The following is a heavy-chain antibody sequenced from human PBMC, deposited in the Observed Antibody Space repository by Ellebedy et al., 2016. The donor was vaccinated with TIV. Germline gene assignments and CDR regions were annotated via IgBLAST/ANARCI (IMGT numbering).Heavy chain of an antibody. J-gene: IGHJ4*02. V-gene: IGHV3-74*01. CDR3: ARESVRYFDWDY. CDR2: INTDGSST. CDR1: GFTLSGYW. Sequence: GESLKISCVASGFTLSGYWMHWVRQVPGKGLVWLARINTDGSSTSYADSVEGRFTISRDNAKKTLYLEMSGLRSDDTAGYYCARESVRYFDWDYWGQGTLVAV. D-gene: IGHD3-9*01.